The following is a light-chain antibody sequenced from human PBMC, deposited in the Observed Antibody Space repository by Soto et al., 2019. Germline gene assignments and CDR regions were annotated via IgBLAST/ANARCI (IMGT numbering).Light chain of an antibody. CDR2: GAS. CDR3: QQYNNWPTWT. CDR1: QSVSSN. Sequence: EIVMTQSPATLSVSPGERATLSCRASQSVSSNLAWYQQKPGQAPRLLNYGASTRATGIPARCSGSGSGTEFSLTISSLQSEDFAVYYCQQYNNWPTWTFGQGTKVEIK. V-gene: IGKV3-15*01. J-gene: IGKJ1*01.